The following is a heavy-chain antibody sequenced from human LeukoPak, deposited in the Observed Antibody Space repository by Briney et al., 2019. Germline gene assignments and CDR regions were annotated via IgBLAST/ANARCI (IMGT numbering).Heavy chain of an antibody. V-gene: IGHV4-30-4*08. CDR3: ARGKANYWYFDL. CDR2: IYYSGST. CDR1: SGSISSGDYY. J-gene: IGHJ2*01. Sequence: SETLSLTCTVSSGSISSGDYYWSWIRRPPGKGLEWIGYIYYSGSTYYNPSLKSRVTISVDTSKNQFSLKLSSVTAADTAVYYCARGKANYWYFDLWGRGTLVTVSS. D-gene: IGHD4/OR15-4a*01.